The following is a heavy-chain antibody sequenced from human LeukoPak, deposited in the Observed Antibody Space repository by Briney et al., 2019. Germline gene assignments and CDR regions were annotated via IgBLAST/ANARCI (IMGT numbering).Heavy chain of an antibody. V-gene: IGHV3-30*18. CDR3: AKQAPARYSYGYLNY. D-gene: IGHD5-18*01. CDR2: ISYDGSNK. CDR1: GFTFSSYG. J-gene: IGHJ4*02. Sequence: GGSLRLSCAAPGFTFSSYGMHWVRQAPGKGLEWVAVISYDGSNKYYADSVKGRFTISRDNSKNTLYLQMNSLRAEDTAVYYCAKQAPARYSYGYLNYWGQGTLVTVSS.